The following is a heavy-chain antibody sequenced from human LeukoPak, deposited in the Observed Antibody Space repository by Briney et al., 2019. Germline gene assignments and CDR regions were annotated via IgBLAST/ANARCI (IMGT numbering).Heavy chain of an antibody. Sequence: KPSETLSLTCAVYGGSFSGYYWSWIRQPPGKGLGWVGEINHKGRTNSNPSLKSRVAISVDTSKNQCSLKLSSVTAADAAVYYCARAAVAYSYGYGLPRGYYYYMDVWGKGTRVTVSS. CDR3: ARAAVAYSYGYGLPRGYYYYMDV. CDR1: GGSFSGYY. V-gene: IGHV4-34*01. D-gene: IGHD5-18*01. J-gene: IGHJ6*03. CDR2: INHKGRT.